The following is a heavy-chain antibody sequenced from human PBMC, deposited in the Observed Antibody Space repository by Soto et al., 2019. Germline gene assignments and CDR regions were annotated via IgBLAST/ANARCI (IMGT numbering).Heavy chain of an antibody. CDR1: GFTFTTAW. CDR2: IKSKANSYAT. Sequence: SGGSLRLSCAASGFTFTTAWINWVRQAPGKGLEWVGRIKSKANSYATAYAASVKGRFTISRDDSKNTAYLQMNSLKTEDTAVYYCTRWTAGDYWGQGTLVTVSS. V-gene: IGHV3-73*01. D-gene: IGHD2-21*02. CDR3: TRWTAGDY. J-gene: IGHJ4*02.